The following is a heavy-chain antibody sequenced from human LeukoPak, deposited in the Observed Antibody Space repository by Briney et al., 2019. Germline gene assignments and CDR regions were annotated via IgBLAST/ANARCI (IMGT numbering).Heavy chain of an antibody. CDR3: ANSVPRNYGNHLDY. CDR1: GFTFNNYV. J-gene: IGHJ4*02. V-gene: IGHV3-23*01. Sequence: GESLTLSCAASGFTFNNYVMTWVRQAPGKGLEWVSSINRGGNTFYAESVKGRFTVSRDNSKNTLSLQINSLRAEDTAVYYCANSVPRNYGNHLDYWGLGTLVTVSS. D-gene: IGHD4-11*01. CDR2: INRGGNT.